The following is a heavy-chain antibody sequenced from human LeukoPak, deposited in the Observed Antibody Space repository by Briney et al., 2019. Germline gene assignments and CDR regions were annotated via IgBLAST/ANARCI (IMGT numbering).Heavy chain of an antibody. V-gene: IGHV4-39*07. D-gene: IGHD1-14*01. J-gene: IGHJ2*01. CDR3: ARRFPDGPYWFFDL. CDR1: GASSSSTPYS. Sequence: PSETLSLTCTVSGASSSSTPYSWGWIRQSPGKGLEWIGSLYYNGNTYYNPSLKSRVTIVKDASNKQLSLKLTSVTAADTAVYYCARRFPDGPYWFFDLWGRGTTVTVSS. CDR2: LYYNGNT.